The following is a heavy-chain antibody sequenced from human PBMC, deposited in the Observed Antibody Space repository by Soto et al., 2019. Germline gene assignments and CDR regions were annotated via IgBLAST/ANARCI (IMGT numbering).Heavy chain of an antibody. V-gene: IGHV3-23*01. J-gene: IGHJ4*02. Sequence: EVPLLESGGDLVQPGGSLRLSCAASGFTFGSPAMSWVRQAPGKGLEWVSAISGGSTYYADSVKGRFTISKDNSKNTLYLQMNGLRAEDTAVYYCAKGSGPARPYYFDYWGQGALVTVSS. D-gene: IGHD2-15*01. CDR3: AKGSGPARPYYFDY. CDR1: GFTFGSPA. CDR2: ISGGST.